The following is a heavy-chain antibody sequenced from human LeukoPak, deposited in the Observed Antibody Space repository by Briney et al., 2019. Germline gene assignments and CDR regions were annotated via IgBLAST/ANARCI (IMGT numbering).Heavy chain of an antibody. CDR2: INHSGST. J-gene: IGHJ6*03. Sequence: SETLSLTCAVYGGSFSGYYWSWIRQPPGKGLEWIGEINHSGSTNYNPSLKSRVTISVDTSKNQFSLKLGSVTAADTAVYYCARWYGGNYYYYYMDVWGKGTTVTVSS. CDR1: GGSFSGYY. CDR3: ARWYGGNYYYYYMDV. V-gene: IGHV4-34*01. D-gene: IGHD4-23*01.